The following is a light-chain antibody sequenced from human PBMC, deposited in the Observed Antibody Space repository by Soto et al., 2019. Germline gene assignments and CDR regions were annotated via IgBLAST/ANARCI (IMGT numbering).Light chain of an antibody. CDR3: QQYNNWPDT. CDR2: GAS. Sequence: EIVMTQSPATLYVSPGERATLSCRASQSVSSNLAWYQQKPGQAPRLLIYGASTRATGIPARFSGSGSGTEFTLTISSLQSEDFAVYYCQQYNNWPDTFGPGTKVDIK. V-gene: IGKV3-15*01. J-gene: IGKJ3*01. CDR1: QSVSSN.